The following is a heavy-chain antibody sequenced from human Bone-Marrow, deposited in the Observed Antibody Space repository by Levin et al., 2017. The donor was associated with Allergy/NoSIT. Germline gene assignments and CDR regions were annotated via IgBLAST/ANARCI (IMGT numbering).Heavy chain of an antibody. V-gene: IGHV3-74*01. D-gene: IGHD5-18*01. Sequence: GESLKISCTASRLTLSRYWMHWVRQAPGKGLVWVSRINPDGSVTNYADSVRGRFTVSRDTAKNTLYLQMNSLRVEDTAVYYCTMDTFGPQDDWGQGTLVTVSS. CDR1: RLTLSRYW. CDR2: INPDGSVT. CDR3: TMDTFGPQDD. J-gene: IGHJ4*02.